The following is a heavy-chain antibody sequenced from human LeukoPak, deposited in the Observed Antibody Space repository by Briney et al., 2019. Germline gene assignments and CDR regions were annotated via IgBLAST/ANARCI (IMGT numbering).Heavy chain of an antibody. V-gene: IGHV3-9*01. D-gene: IGHD6-13*01. CDR1: GFAFDDYA. CDR2: ISWNSGSI. Sequence: GGSLRLSCAASGFAFDDYAMHWVRQAPGKGLEWVSGISWNSGSIGYADSVKGRFTISRDNAKNSLYLQMNSLRAEDTALYYCAKDWDSSIYYFDYWGQGTLVTVSS. CDR3: AKDWDSSIYYFDY. J-gene: IGHJ4*02.